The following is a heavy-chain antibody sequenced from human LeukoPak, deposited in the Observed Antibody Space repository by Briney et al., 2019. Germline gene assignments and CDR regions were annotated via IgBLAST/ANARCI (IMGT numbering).Heavy chain of an antibody. CDR1: GGSISGYY. CDR3: ARDEGIYAGYYYGMDV. CDR2: IYYSGST. J-gene: IGHJ6*04. V-gene: IGHV4-59*01. D-gene: IGHD2/OR15-2a*01. Sequence: SETLSLTCTVSGGSISGYYWSWIRQPPGKGLEWIGYIYYSGSTNYNPSLKSRVTISVDTSKNQFSLKLSSVTAADTAVYYCARDEGIYAGYYYGMDVWGKGTTVTVSS.